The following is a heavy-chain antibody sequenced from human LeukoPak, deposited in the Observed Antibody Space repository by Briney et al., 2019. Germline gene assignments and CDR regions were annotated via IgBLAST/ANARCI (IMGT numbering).Heavy chain of an antibody. V-gene: IGHV3-74*01. D-gene: IGHD3-16*01. CDR2: ISSDGSST. CDR1: GFTFSSSW. Sequence: PGGSLRLSCGASGFTFSSSWMHWVRQPPGKGLVWVSRISSDGSSTNYADSVKGRFTVSRDNAKNTLYLQMNSLRAEDTAVYYCAKRGRGKAPFDHWGQGTLVTVSS. J-gene: IGHJ4*02. CDR3: AKRGRGKAPFDH.